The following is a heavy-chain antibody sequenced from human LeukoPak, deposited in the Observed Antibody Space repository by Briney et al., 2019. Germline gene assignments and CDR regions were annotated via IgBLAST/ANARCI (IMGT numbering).Heavy chain of an antibody. Sequence: ASVKVSCKASGYTFTGYYMHWVRQAPGQGLEWMGWINPNSGGTNYAQKFQGRVTMTRDTSISTAYMELSRLRSDDTAVYYCARVGITIFGVVIYAFDIWGQGTMVTVSS. V-gene: IGHV1-2*02. CDR1: GYTFTGYY. D-gene: IGHD3-3*01. CDR2: INPNSGGT. CDR3: ARVGITIFGVVIYAFDI. J-gene: IGHJ3*02.